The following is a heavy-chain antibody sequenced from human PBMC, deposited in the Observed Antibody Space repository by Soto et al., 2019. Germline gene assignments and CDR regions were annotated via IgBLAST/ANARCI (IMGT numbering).Heavy chain of an antibody. CDR1: GFTFNTYS. Sequence: EVQLVESGGGLVKPAGSLRLSCAAAGFTFNTYSMSWVRQAPGKGLEWVSSITSSGTHTYYADSLKGRFTISRDNAKNSLHLQMNNLRVDDTAVYYCARDDSPKYGRVWGRGTLVTVSP. CDR3: ARDDSPKYGRV. CDR2: ITSSGTHT. V-gene: IGHV3-21*02. J-gene: IGHJ4*02. D-gene: IGHD3-22*01.